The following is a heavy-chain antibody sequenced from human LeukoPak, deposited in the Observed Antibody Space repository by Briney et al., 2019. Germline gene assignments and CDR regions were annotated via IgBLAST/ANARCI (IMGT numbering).Heavy chain of an antibody. CDR3: ARGFGAFDY. D-gene: IGHD4/OR15-4a*01. V-gene: IGHV4-39*07. Sequence: SETLSLTCTVSGGSISSSRYYWGWIRQPQGKGLEWIGSIYHSGSTYYNPSLKSRVTISVDTSKNQFSLKLSSVTAADTAVYCCARGFGAFDYWGQGTLVTVSS. CDR1: GGSISSSRYY. J-gene: IGHJ4*02. CDR2: IYHSGST.